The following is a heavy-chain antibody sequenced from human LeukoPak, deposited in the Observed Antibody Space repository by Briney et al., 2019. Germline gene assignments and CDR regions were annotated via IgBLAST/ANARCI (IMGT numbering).Heavy chain of an antibody. CDR2: ISFDGNNK. Sequence: PGGSLRLSCAASGFTFSSYAIHWVRQGPGKGLEWVAVISFDGNNKYDADSVKGRFTISRDNSKNTLSLQMNSLRPEDTAVYYCARDRGVATTDYWGQGTLVTVSS. V-gene: IGHV3-30*14. D-gene: IGHD5-12*01. CDR1: GFTFSSYA. CDR3: ARDRGVATTDY. J-gene: IGHJ4*02.